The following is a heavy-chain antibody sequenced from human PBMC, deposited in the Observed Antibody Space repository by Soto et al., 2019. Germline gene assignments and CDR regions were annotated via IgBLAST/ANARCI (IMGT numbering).Heavy chain of an antibody. Sequence: GSLRLSCAASGFTFSSYSMNWVRQAPGKGLEWVSSISSSSSYIYYADSVKGRFTISRDNAKNSLYLQMNSLRAEDTAVYYCARIGGLWFGELVDYYYYYYMDVWGKGTTVTVS. J-gene: IGHJ6*03. CDR2: ISSSSSYI. D-gene: IGHD3-10*01. V-gene: IGHV3-21*01. CDR1: GFTFSSYS. CDR3: ARIGGLWFGELVDYYYYYYMDV.